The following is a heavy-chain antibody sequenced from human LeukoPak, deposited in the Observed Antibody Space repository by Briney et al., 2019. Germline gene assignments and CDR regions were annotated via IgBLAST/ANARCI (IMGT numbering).Heavy chain of an antibody. CDR2: IYDTGST. CDR3: ARGVEVPVIPKYGDHFYHGMDV. J-gene: IGHJ6*02. V-gene: IGHV4-31*03. Sequence: SETLSLTCSVSGGSIGSAHYHWNWIRQLPGKGLEWIGVIYDTGSTYYNPSLEGRLAISVDTRKNQFSLKLSSVTAADTAVYYCARGVEVPVIPKYGDHFYHGMDVWGQGTTVTVSS. CDR1: GGSIGSAHYH. D-gene: IGHD7-27*01.